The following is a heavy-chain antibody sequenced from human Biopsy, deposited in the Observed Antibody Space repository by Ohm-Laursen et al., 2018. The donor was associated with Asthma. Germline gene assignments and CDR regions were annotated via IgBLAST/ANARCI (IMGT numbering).Heavy chain of an antibody. J-gene: IGHJ3*02. V-gene: IGHV1-3*01. D-gene: IGHD3-9*01. Sequence: SVKVSCKASGYTFISYAIHWVRQAPGQRLEWMGWINAGNGNTKYSQKFQGRVTITRDTSASTAYMELSSLRSEDTAVYYCARTYYDFLTGQVNDALAMWGQGTMVTVSS. CDR2: INAGNGNT. CDR3: ARTYYDFLTGQVNDALAM. CDR1: GYTFISYA.